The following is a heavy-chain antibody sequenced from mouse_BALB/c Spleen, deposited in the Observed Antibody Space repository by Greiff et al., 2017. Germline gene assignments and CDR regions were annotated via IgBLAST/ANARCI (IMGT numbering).Heavy chain of an antibody. Sequence: QVQLQQSGAELVRPGSSVKISCKASGYAFSSYWMNWVKQRPGQGLEWIGQIYPGDGDTNYNGKFKGKATLTADKSSSTAYMQLSSLTSEDSAVYFCARGITTYFDVWGAGTTVTVSS. CDR2: IYPGDGDT. CDR1: GYAFSSYW. D-gene: IGHD2-4*01. J-gene: IGHJ1*01. CDR3: ARGITTYFDV. V-gene: IGHV1-80*01.